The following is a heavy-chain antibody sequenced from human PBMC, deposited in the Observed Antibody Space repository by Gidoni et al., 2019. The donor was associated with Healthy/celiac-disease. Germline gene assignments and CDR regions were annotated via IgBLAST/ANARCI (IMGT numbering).Heavy chain of an antibody. D-gene: IGHD6-19*01. CDR1: GFTFSSYS. V-gene: IGHV3-21*01. J-gene: IGHJ4*02. CDR2: ISNSSSYL. Sequence: EVQLVESGGGLVKPGGSLRLSCAASGFTFSSYSMNWVRQAPGQGLGWVSSISNSSSYLSYADSVKGRFPISRDNAQNSLYLQMNSLRAEDTAVYYCARDVIAVAGTFDYWGQGTLVTVSS. CDR3: ARDVIAVAGTFDY.